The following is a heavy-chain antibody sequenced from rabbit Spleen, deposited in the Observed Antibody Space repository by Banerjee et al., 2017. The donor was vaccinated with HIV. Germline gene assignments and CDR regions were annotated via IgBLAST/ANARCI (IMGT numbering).Heavy chain of an antibody. CDR3: ARDSDSYHEYRMDL. CDR2: VYTDTSST. V-gene: IGHV1S40*01. J-gene: IGHJ6*01. Sequence: QSLEESGGDLVKPGASLTLSCKASGFTLSSYWMCWVRQAPGKGLEWIGCVYTDTSSTWFAGWAKGLFTITKTSSSTVPLQMPSLTASDTAPYFCARDSDSYHEYRMDLWGPGTLVTVS. D-gene: IGHD6-1*01. CDR1: GFTLSSYW.